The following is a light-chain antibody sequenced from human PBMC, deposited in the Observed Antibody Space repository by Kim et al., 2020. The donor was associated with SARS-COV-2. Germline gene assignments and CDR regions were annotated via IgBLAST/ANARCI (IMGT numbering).Light chain of an antibody. J-gene: IGLJ1*01. V-gene: IGLV2-14*03. CDR3: SSYTSISTYV. CDR2: DVT. Sequence: QSVLTQPASVSGSPGQSITISCTGTSSDVGFYNYVSWYQQHPGKAPKLMIYDVTKRPSGVSNRFSGSKSGNTASLTISGLQAEDEADYYCSSYTSISTYVFGTGTKVTVL. CDR1: SSDVGFYNY.